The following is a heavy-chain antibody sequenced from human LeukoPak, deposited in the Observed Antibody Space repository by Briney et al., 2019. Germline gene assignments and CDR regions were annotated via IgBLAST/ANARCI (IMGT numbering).Heavy chain of an antibody. CDR3: AKEYYYGLYYYGMDV. Sequence: GGPLRLSCAASGFTFDDYAMHWVRQAPGKGLEWVSLISGDGGSTYYADSVKGRFTISRDNSKNSLYLQMNSLRTEDTALYYCAKEYYYGLYYYGMDVWGQGTTVTVSS. D-gene: IGHD3-10*01. J-gene: IGHJ6*02. V-gene: IGHV3-43*02. CDR2: ISGDGGST. CDR1: GFTFDDYA.